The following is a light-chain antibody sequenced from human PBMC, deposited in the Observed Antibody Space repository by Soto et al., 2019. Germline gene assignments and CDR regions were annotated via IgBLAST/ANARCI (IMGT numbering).Light chain of an antibody. Sequence: NFMLTQPHSVSASPGKTVIISCTRSSGSIASNYVQWYQQRPGSSPTTVIYEDNQRPSGVPDRFSGSIDSSSNSASLTISGLETEDEADDFCQSYDATNQVFGGGTKLTVL. CDR2: EDN. V-gene: IGLV6-57*01. CDR1: SGSIASNY. J-gene: IGLJ3*02. CDR3: QSYDATNQV.